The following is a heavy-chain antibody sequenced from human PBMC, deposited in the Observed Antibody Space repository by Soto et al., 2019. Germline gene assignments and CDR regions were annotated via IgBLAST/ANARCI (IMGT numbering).Heavy chain of an antibody. D-gene: IGHD3-10*01. CDR2: IYYRGST. J-gene: IGHJ6*02. V-gene: IGHV4-31*03. Sequence: QVQLQESGPGLVNPSQTLSLTCTVSGGSISSGGYYWSWIRQHPGKGLEWIGYIYYRGSTYYNPSLKSRVTLSVHTSKNQFSLQLSSVTAADTAVYYCAAFVNEMVRGSIWGGMDVWGQGTTVTVSS. CDR3: AAFVNEMVRGSIWGGMDV. CDR1: GGSISSGGYY.